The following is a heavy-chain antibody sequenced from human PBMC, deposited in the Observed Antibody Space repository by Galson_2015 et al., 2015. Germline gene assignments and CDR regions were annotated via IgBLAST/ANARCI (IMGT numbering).Heavy chain of an antibody. CDR3: ARGQYQLPPLFDY. CDR2: IYYSGST. CDR1: GGSISIYY. J-gene: IGHJ4*02. Sequence: ETLSLTCTGSGGSISIYYWSWIRQPPGKGLEWIGYIYYSGSTNYNPSLKSRVTISIDTSKNQFSLKLSSVTAADTAVYYCARGQYQLPPLFDYWGQGTLVTVSS. D-gene: IGHD2-2*01. V-gene: IGHV4-59*01.